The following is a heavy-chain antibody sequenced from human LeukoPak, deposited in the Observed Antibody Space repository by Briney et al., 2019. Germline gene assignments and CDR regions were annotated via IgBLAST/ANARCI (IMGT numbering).Heavy chain of an antibody. CDR3: ARPYEYSSSWYDFDY. CDR2: INPNSGGT. CDR1: GYTFTGYY. D-gene: IGHD6-13*01. Sequence: ASVKVSCKASGYTFTGYYMHWVRQAPGQGLEWMGWINPNSGGTSYAQKFQGRVTMTRDTSISTAYMELSRLRSDDTAVYYCARPYEYSSSWYDFDYWGQGTLVTVSS. J-gene: IGHJ4*02. V-gene: IGHV1-2*02.